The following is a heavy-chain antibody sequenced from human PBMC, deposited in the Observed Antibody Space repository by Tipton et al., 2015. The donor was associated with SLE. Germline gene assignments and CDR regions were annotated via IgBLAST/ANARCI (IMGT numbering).Heavy chain of an antibody. D-gene: IGHD4-17*01. CDR2: VHITGST. V-gene: IGHV4-59*11. J-gene: IGHJ4*02. CDR3: AKDYNYDYPDYN. Sequence: TLSLTCAVSGDSISSHYWAWIRLPPGKGLEWLGYVHITGSTNYSPSLWGRVTISLDPSRSQFSLDLHSVTAADTAVYYCAKDYNYDYPDYNWGQGTLVIVSS. CDR1: GDSISSHY.